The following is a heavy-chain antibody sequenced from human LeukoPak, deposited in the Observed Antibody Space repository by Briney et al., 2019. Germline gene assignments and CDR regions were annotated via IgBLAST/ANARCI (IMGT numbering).Heavy chain of an antibody. CDR2: IYSGGST. J-gene: IGHJ4*02. CDR3: ARVDYGDSYYFDY. Sequence: GGSPRLSCAASGFTVSSNYMSWVRQAPGKGLEWVSVIYSGGSTYYADSVKGRFTISRDNFKNTLYLQMNSLRAEDTAVYYCARVDYGDSYYFDYWGQGTLVTVSS. CDR1: GFTVSSNY. D-gene: IGHD4-17*01. V-gene: IGHV3-53*01.